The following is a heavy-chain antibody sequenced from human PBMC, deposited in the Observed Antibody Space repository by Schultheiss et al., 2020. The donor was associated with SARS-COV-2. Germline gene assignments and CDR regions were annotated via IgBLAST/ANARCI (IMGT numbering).Heavy chain of an antibody. D-gene: IGHD5-18*01. J-gene: IGHJ4*02. CDR1: GYTFTGYY. V-gene: IGHV1-8*03. Sequence: ASVKVSCKASGYTFTGYYMHWVRQATGQGLEWMGWMNPNSGNTGYAQKFQGRVTITADESTSTAYMELSSLRSDDTAVYYCARVLPNRYGYVLFDYWGQGTLVTVSS. CDR2: MNPNSGNT. CDR3: ARVLPNRYGYVLFDY.